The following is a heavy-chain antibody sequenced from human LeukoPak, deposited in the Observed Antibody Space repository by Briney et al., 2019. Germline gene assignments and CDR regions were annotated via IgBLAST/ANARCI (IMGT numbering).Heavy chain of an antibody. J-gene: IGHJ4*02. V-gene: IGHV3-23*01. Sequence: PGGSLRLSCAASGFTFSSYAMSWVRQAPGEGLEWVSAISGSGGSTYYADSVKGRFTISRDNSKNTLYLQMNSLRAEDTAVYYCAKDEVLRGYYFDYWGQGTLVTVSS. CDR3: AKDEVLRGYYFDY. CDR2: ISGSGGST. CDR1: GFTFSSYA. D-gene: IGHD2-15*01.